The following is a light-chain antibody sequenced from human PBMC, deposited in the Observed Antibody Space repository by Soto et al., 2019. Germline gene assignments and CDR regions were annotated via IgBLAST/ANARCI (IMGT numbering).Light chain of an antibody. CDR3: QQYASSPVT. V-gene: IGKV3-20*01. CDR2: GAS. Sequence: ENVLTQSPGTLSLSPGDRASLSCRASQSVSNNYLSWHQQSPGQAPRLVIFGASNRATGVPDRFTGSASGTDFTLTISRLQPEDFALYFCQQYASSPVTFGGGTKVDIK. J-gene: IGKJ4*01. CDR1: QSVSNNY.